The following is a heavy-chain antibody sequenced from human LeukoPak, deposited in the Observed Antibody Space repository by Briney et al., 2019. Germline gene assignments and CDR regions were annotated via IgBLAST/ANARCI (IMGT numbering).Heavy chain of an antibody. CDR3: ARDLRRLWFDP. Sequence: GGSLRLSCAASGFTFSSYSMTWVRQAPGKGLEWVSSISSSSSYIYYADSVKVRFTISRDNAKNSLYLQMNSLRAEDTAVYYCARDLRRLWFDPWGQGTLVTVSS. CDR2: ISSSSSYI. J-gene: IGHJ5*02. V-gene: IGHV3-21*01. CDR1: GFTFSSYS. D-gene: IGHD3-16*01.